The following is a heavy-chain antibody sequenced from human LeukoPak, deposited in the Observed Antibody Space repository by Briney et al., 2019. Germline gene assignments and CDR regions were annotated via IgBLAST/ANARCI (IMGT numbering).Heavy chain of an antibody. D-gene: IGHD6-19*01. CDR2: IYYSGST. V-gene: IGHV4-59*01. CDR1: GGSISSYY. J-gene: IGHJ4*02. CDR3: ARALYSSGWYVG. Sequence: SETLSLTCTVPGGSISSYYWRWSRQPPGKGLGWIGYIYYSGSTNYNPSLKSRVTISVDTSKTQFSLKLSSVTAADTAVYYCARALYSSGWYVGWGQGTLVTVSS.